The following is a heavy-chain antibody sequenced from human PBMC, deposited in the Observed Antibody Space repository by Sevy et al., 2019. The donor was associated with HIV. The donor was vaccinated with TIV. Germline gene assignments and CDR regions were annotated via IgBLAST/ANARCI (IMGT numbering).Heavy chain of an antibody. V-gene: IGHV1-18*01. CDR1: GYTFTSYG. CDR3: ARSTQVAGRNNWSDP. J-gene: IGHJ5*02. CDR2: ISTYNSIR. D-gene: IGHD6-19*01. Sequence: ASVKVSCKASGYTFTSYGISWVRQAPGQGLEWMGWISTYNSIRNSTQKFQDRVTMITDTSTSTAYMELRSLRSDDTAVYYCARSTQVAGRNNWSDPWGQGTLVTVSS.